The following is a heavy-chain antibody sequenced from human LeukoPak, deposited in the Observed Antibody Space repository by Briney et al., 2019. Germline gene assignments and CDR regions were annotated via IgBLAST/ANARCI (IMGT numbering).Heavy chain of an antibody. CDR1: GFTFSSYD. D-gene: IGHD1-26*01. CDR2: IGTVGDT. J-gene: IGHJ6*02. CDR3: ARERSGSLGYGMDV. Sequence: GGSLRLSCAASGFTFSSYDMHWVRQVTGKGLEWVSDIGTVGDTYYAGSVKGRFTISRENAKNSLYLQMNSLRAGDTAVYYCARERSGSLGYGMDVWGQGTTVTVSS. V-gene: IGHV3-13*01.